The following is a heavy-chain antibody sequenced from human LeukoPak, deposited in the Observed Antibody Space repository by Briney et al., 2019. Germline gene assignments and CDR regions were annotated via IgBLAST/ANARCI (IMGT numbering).Heavy chain of an antibody. J-gene: IGHJ5*02. D-gene: IGHD2-15*01. Sequence: ASVTVSCKTLGDSLVPSYIHWVRQLPGPGLQYLGWILPMNGRANFADDFSDRVTLTWDASISTAYMEFHALTCDDRAVYFCARVDCRVGSCFADHWGQGTLVTVSS. V-gene: IGHV1-2*02. CDR2: ILPMNGRA. CDR1: GDSLVPSY. CDR3: ARVDCRVGSCFADH.